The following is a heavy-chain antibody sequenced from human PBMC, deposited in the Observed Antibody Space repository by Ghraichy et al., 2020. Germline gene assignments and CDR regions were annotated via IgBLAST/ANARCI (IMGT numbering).Heavy chain of an antibody. CDR2: ISWNSGNI. D-gene: IGHD3-10*01. J-gene: IGHJ6*02. CDR1: GFTLDDYA. Sequence: GGSLRLSCAASGFTLDDYAMHWVRQVPGKGLEWVSGISWNSGNIGYADSVKGRFTISRDNAKNSLYLQMNSLKTEDTALYYCAKDVGEYKLPYYYGMEVWGQGTTVTVSS. CDR3: AKDVGEYKLPYYYGMEV. V-gene: IGHV3-9*01.